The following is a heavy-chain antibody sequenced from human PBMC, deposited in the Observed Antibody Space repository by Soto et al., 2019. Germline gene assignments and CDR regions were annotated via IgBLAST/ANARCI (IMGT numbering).Heavy chain of an antibody. CDR2: ISYDGSNK. J-gene: IGHJ4*02. Sequence: QVQLVESGGGVVQPGRSLRLSCAASGFTFSSYAMHWVRQAPGKGLEWVAVISYDGSNKYYADSVKGRFTISRDNSKNTLYLQMHSLRAEDTAVYYCAREGYGDYGDYRGQGTLVTVSS. CDR3: AREGYGDYGDY. V-gene: IGHV3-30-3*01. CDR1: GFTFSSYA. D-gene: IGHD4-17*01.